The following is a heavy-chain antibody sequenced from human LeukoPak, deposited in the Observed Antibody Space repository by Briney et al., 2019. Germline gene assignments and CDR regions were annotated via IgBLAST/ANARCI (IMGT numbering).Heavy chain of an antibody. CDR3: ARTYDSSGYYHYIDY. D-gene: IGHD3-22*01. CDR2: INPSGGHT. J-gene: IGHJ4*02. CDR1: GYTFTSYY. Sequence: GASVKVSCKASGYTFTSYYLHWVRQAPGQGLEWMGIINPSGGHTTYAQKFQGRVTITRDTSTSTVYMELSSLTSEDTAVYYCARTYDSSGYYHYIDYWGRGALVTVSS. V-gene: IGHV1-46*01.